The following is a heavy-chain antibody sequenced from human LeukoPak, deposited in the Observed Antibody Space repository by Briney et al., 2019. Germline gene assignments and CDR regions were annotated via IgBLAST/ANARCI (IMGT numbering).Heavy chain of an antibody. V-gene: IGHV1-2*02. J-gene: IGHJ4*02. D-gene: IGHD3-22*01. CDR1: GYTFTSYD. CDR2: INPNSGGT. Sequence: GASVKVSCKASGYTFTSYDINWVRQATGQGLEWMGWINPNSGGTNYAQKFQGRVTMTRDTSISTVYMELSRLRSDDTAVYYCARDLTHRRNYDNSGYQIVPAFWGQGTLVTASS. CDR3: ARDLTHRRNYDNSGYQIVPAF.